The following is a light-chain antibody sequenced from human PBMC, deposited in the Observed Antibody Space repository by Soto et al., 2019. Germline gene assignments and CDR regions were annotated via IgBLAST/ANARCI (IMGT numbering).Light chain of an antibody. J-gene: IGLJ2*01. CDR2: EVS. CDR3: SSYTSGSTLVV. CDR1: SSDVGGYNY. Sequence: QSVLTQPASVSGSPGQSITISSTETSSDVGGYNYVSWYQQHPGKAPKLMICEVSNRPSGVSNRFSGSKSGNTASLTISGLQAEDEADYYCSSYTSGSTLVVFGGGTKLTVL. V-gene: IGLV2-14*01.